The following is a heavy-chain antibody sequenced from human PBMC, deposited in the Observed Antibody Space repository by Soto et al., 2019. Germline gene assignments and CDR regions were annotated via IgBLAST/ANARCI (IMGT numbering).Heavy chain of an antibody. CDR1: GFTFSSYA. V-gene: IGHV3-23*01. J-gene: IGHJ6*02. CDR2: ISGSGGST. CDR3: AKERGYNYGYDAMDV. D-gene: IGHD5-18*01. Sequence: EVQLLESAGGLVLPGGSLRLSCAASGFTFSSYAMSWVRQAPGKGLEWVSGISGSGGSTYYADSVKGRFTISRDNSKNTLYLQTNTLRAEDTAVYYCAKERGYNYGYDAMDVWGQGTTVTVSS.